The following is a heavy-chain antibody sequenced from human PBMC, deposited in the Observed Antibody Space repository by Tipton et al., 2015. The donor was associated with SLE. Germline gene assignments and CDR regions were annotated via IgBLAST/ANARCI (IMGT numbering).Heavy chain of an antibody. V-gene: IGHV4-38-2*01. CDR1: GYSISSGYY. D-gene: IGHD3-3*01. CDR2: IYHSGNT. J-gene: IGHJ4*02. Sequence: TLSLTCAVSGYSISSGYYWGWIRQPPGKGLEWIGTIYHSGNTYYNPSLKSRVTISVDTSKNQFSLKLSSVTAADTAVYYCARGGHDFWPGSGSGEDYWGQGTLVTVSS. CDR3: ARGGHDFWPGSGSGEDY.